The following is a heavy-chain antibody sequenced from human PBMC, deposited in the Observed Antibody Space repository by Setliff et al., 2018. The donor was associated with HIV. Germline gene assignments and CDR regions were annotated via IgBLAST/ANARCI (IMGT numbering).Heavy chain of an antibody. Sequence: PGGSLRLSCAASGFTFRNYNFNWVRQAPGRGLEWVSSISIGSGAAIYYAESVQGRFTISRDNSKNTLYLQMNSLRAEDTAVYYCAKDQGITVGAAVYYYFYAMDVWGQGTSVTVSS. V-gene: IGHV3-21*04. CDR2: ISIGSGAAI. J-gene: IGHJ6*02. D-gene: IGHD6-19*01. CDR3: AKDQGITVGAAVYYYFYAMDV. CDR1: GFTFRNYN.